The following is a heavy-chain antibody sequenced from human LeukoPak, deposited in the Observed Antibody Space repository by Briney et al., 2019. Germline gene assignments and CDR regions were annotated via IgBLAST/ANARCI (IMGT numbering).Heavy chain of an antibody. CDR1: GFTFSSYG. CDR3: ARDGGDTVTSPFDY. V-gene: IGHV3-33*01. Sequence: GGSLRLSCAASGFTFSSYGMHWVRQAPGKGLEWVAVIWYDGNNKYYADSVKGRFTISRDNSKNTLYLQMNSLRAEDTAVYYCARDGGDTVTSPFDYWGQGTLVTVSS. J-gene: IGHJ4*02. D-gene: IGHD4-17*01. CDR2: IWYDGNNK.